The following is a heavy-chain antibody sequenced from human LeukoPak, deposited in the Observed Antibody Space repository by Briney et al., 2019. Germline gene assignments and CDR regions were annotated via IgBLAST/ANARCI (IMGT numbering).Heavy chain of an antibody. Sequence: ASVKVSCKASGYTFTSYGISWVRQAPGQGLEWMGWISAYNGNTNYAQKLQGRVTMNTDTSTRTAYMEMRSLRSDDTAVYSCARDLYGSGSYWGQGTLVTVSS. CDR2: ISAYNGNT. D-gene: IGHD3-10*01. CDR1: GYTFTSYG. V-gene: IGHV1-18*01. CDR3: ARDLYGSGSY. J-gene: IGHJ4*02.